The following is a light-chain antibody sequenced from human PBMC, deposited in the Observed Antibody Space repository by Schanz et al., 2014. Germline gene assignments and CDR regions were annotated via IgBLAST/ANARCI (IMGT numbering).Light chain of an antibody. CDR2: NNN. J-gene: IGLJ1*01. Sequence: QLVLTQPPSASGTPGQRVTISCSGSSSNIGSETVHWYQQLPGTAPKLLMYNNNQRPSGVPDRLSGSKSGTSASLAISDLQSEDEADYYCAAWDDSLNAYVFGTGTKLTVL. CDR1: SSNIGSET. CDR3: AAWDDSLNAYV. V-gene: IGLV1-44*01.